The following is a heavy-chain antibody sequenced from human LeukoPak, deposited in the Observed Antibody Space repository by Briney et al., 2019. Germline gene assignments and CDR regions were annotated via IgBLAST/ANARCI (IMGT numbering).Heavy chain of an antibody. CDR1: GGSISSYY. J-gene: IGHJ4*02. Sequence: SETLSLTCTVSGGSISSYYWSWIRQPPGKGLEWIGYIYYSGSTNYNPSLKSRVTISVDTSKNQFSLKLSSVTAADTAVYYCARASYSGSYYENPVDYWGQGTLVTVSS. CDR2: IYYSGST. CDR3: ARASYSGSYYENPVDY. V-gene: IGHV4-59*01. D-gene: IGHD1-26*01.